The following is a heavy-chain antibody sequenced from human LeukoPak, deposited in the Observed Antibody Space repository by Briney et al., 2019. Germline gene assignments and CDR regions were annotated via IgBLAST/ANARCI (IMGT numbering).Heavy chain of an antibody. V-gene: IGHV3-23*01. Sequence: GGSLRLSCAASGFTFSNAWMSWVRQAPGKGLEWVSTISGSGDNTYYADSVKGRFTISRDNSKNTLYLQMNSLRAEDTAVYYCARVTYGSGTYGAFDYWGQGTLVTVSS. CDR2: ISGSGDNT. J-gene: IGHJ4*02. D-gene: IGHD3-10*01. CDR1: GFTFSNAW. CDR3: ARVTYGSGTYGAFDY.